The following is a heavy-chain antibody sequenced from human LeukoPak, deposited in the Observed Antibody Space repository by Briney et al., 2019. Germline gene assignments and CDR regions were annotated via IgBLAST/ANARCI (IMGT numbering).Heavy chain of an antibody. V-gene: IGHV3-23*01. CDR3: ARGSYNPFDY. D-gene: IGHD3-16*01. J-gene: IGHJ4*02. CDR1: GFTFSTYA. CDR2: TSGSGDST. Sequence: GGSLRLSCAASGFTFSTYAMSGVRQAPGKGLEWVSGTSGSGDSTNYADSVKGRFTISRDNSKNTQYLQMNSLRAEDTAVYYCARGSYNPFDYWGQGTLVTVSS.